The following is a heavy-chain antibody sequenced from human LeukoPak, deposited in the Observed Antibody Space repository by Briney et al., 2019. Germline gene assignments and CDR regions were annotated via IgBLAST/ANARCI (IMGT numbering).Heavy chain of an antibody. CDR1: GFTFSSYA. CDR2: ISGSGSST. V-gene: IGHV3-23*01. Sequence: GGSLRLSCAASGFTFSSYAMSWVRQAPEKGLGWVSAISGSGSSTYYADSVKGRFTISRDNSKNTLYLQMNSLRAEDTAVYYCAKDLRSGGSCYSHWGQGTLVTVSS. D-gene: IGHD2-15*01. J-gene: IGHJ4*02. CDR3: AKDLRSGGSCYSH.